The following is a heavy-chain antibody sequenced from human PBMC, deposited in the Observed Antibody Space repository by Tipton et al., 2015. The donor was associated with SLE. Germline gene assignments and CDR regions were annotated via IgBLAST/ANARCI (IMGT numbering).Heavy chain of an antibody. CDR3: AKDSGMSEYDFWSGFY. Sequence: SLRLSCAASGFTFSSYAMSWVRQAPGKGLEWVSAISGSGGSTYYADSVKGRFTISRDNSKNTLYLQMNSLRAEDTAVYYCAKDSGMSEYDFWSGFYWGQGTLVTVSS. CDR1: GFTFSSYA. D-gene: IGHD3-3*01. CDR2: ISGSGGST. J-gene: IGHJ4*02. V-gene: IGHV3-23*01.